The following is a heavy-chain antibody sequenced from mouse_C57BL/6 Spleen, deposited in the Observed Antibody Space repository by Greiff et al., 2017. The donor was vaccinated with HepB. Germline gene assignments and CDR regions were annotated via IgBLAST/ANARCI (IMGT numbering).Heavy chain of an antibody. V-gene: IGHV1-52*01. Sequence: VQLQQSGAELVRPGSSVKLSCKASGYTFTSYWMHWVKQRPIQGLEWIGNIDPSDSETHYNQKFKDKATFTVDKSSSTAYMQLSSLTSEDSAVYYCARSIYNEYASYAMDYWGQGTSVTVSS. D-gene: IGHD2-4*01. CDR1: GYTFTSYW. J-gene: IGHJ4*01. CDR3: ARSIYNEYASYAMDY. CDR2: IDPSDSET.